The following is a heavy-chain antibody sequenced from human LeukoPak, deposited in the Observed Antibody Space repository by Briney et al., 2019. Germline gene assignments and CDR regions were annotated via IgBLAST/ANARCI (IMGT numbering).Heavy chain of an antibody. CDR1: GYSFTSYW. Sequence: GESLKISCKGSGYSFTSYWIGWVRQMPGKGLEWMGIIYPGDSDTRYSPSFQGDVTISADKSISTAYLQWTSLQASDTDMYYCARHDSSGWYNLAGYYFDYWGQGTLVTVSS. V-gene: IGHV5-51*01. CDR2: IYPGDSDT. D-gene: IGHD6-19*01. J-gene: IGHJ4*02. CDR3: ARHDSSGWYNLAGYYFDY.